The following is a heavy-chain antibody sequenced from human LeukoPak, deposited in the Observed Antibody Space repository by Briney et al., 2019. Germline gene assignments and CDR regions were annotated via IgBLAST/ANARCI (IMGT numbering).Heavy chain of an antibody. CDR2: IYPGDSDT. V-gene: IGHV5-51*01. Sequence: GESLKISCKGSGYSLTSYWIGWVRQIPGKGLEWMGIIYPGDSDTRYSPSFQGQVTISADKSISTAYLQWSSLKASDTAMYYCARSIAARPNWFDPWGQGTLVTVSS. D-gene: IGHD6-6*01. CDR1: GYSLTSYW. CDR3: ARSIAARPNWFDP. J-gene: IGHJ5*02.